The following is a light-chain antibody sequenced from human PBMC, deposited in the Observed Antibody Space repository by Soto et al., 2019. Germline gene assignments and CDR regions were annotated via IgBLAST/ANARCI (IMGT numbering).Light chain of an antibody. CDR1: SSDVGGYNY. V-gene: IGLV2-14*01. CDR3: SSYTSSSPYV. J-gene: IGLJ1*01. CDR2: EVS. Sequence: QSALTQPASVSGSPGQSITISCTGTSSDVGGYNYVSWYQQHPGKAPNLMSYEVSNRPSGVSNRFSGSKSGNTASLTISGLQAEDEADYYCSSYTSSSPYVFGTGTKLTVL.